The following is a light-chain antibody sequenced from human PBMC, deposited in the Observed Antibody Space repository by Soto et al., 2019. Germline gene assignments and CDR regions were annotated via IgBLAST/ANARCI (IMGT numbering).Light chain of an antibody. J-gene: IGKJ1*01. CDR1: QSVLFSSDNKNY. CDR2: WAS. Sequence: DFVMTQSPDSLAVSLGERATINCKSSQSVLFSSDNKNYLAWYQQKPGQPPKLLIHWASTRESGVPDRFSGSGSGTDFTLTISSLQAEDVAVYYCQQYYGTSWTFGQGTKVEIK. CDR3: QQYYGTSWT. V-gene: IGKV4-1*01.